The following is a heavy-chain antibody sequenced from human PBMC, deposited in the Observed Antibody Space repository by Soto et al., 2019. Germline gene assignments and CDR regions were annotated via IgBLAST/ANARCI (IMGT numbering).Heavy chain of an antibody. CDR2: TKQDGSEK. CDR3: ARERVIDYGDYGGMDV. D-gene: IGHD4-17*01. J-gene: IGHJ6*02. CDR1: ALTVSSYC. Sequence: RTLRLSGAPSALTVSSYCMSWVRPAPGKGREWVGNTKQDGSEKYYVDSVKCRFTISRDNAKNSLYLQMNSLRAEDTAVYYCARERVIDYGDYGGMDVWGQGTTVTVSS. V-gene: IGHV3-7*01.